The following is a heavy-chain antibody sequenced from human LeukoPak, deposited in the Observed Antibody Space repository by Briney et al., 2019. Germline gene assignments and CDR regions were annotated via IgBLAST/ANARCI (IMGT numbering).Heavy chain of an antibody. CDR1: GYTFTGYY. CDR2: INPNTGDT. D-gene: IGHD5-18*01. CDR3: AKDQGRGYTYGLYYFDY. J-gene: IGHJ4*02. V-gene: IGHV1-2*02. Sequence: ASVKVSCKASGYTFTGYYMHWVRQAPGQGLEWMGWINPNTGDTNYAQKFLGRVTMTRDTSISTAYMELSRLRSDDTAVYYCAKDQGRGYTYGLYYFDYWGQGTLVTVSS.